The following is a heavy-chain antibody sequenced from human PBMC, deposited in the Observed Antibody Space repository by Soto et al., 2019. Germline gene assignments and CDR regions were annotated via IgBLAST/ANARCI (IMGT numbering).Heavy chain of an antibody. CDR2: LNSGGGPT. CDR1: GFDIVYYA. D-gene: IGHD3-10*01. CDR3: ARTIIHYYFDS. J-gene: IGHJ4*02. V-gene: IGHV3-23*01. Sequence: EVQLLEAGGGLVQPGGSLRLSCAASGFDIVYYAMTWVRQPPGKGLEWVSILNSGGGPTCYAASVKGRVTISTDTSKNTLYLQINILRAGDTAVYYCARTIIHYYFDSWGQGTLVTVSS.